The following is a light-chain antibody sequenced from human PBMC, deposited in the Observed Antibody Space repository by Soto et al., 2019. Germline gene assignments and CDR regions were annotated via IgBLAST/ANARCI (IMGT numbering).Light chain of an antibody. CDR1: QTISGW. J-gene: IGKJ1*01. CDR3: LQYNGYYRT. V-gene: IGKV1-5*01. Sequence: DIQMTQSPSTLSASVGDTVTITCRASQTISGWLAWYQQRPGKAPNLLIFDAPTLESGVPSRFSGSGSGTTFTLTISSLQSDDFATYYCLQYNGYYRTLGQGTKVDIK. CDR2: DAP.